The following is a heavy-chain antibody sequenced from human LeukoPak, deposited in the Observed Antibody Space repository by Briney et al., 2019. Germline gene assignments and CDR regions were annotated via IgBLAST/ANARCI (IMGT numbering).Heavy chain of an antibody. CDR2: ISSSSSYI. V-gene: IGHV3-21*01. J-gene: IGHJ4*02. CDR1: GFTFSSYS. D-gene: IGHD3-9*01. Sequence: GGSLRLSCAASGFTFSSYSMNWVRQAPGKGLEWVSSISSSSSYIYYADSVKGRFTIPRDNAKNSLYLQMNSLRAEDTAVYYCARDSSPAVTGYYDYWGQGTLVTVSS. CDR3: ARDSSPAVTGYYDY.